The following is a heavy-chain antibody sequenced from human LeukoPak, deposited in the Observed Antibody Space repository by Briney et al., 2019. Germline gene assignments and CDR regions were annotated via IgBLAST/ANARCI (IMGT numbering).Heavy chain of an antibody. CDR3: ARDSSGYPKDV. CDR1: GYTFTGYY. Sequence: ASVKVSCKASGYTFTGYYIHWVRQAPGQGLEWMGIINPSGGSTSYAQKFQGRVTMTRDTSTSTVYMELSSLRSEDTAVYYCARDSSGYPKDVWGKGTTATISS. D-gene: IGHD6-19*01. J-gene: IGHJ6*04. V-gene: IGHV1-46*01. CDR2: INPSGGST.